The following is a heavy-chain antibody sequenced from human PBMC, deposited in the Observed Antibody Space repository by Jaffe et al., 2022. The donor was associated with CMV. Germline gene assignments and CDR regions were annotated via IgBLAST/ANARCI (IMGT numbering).Heavy chain of an antibody. D-gene: IGHD1-1*01. CDR3: ARSTPSRADYMDV. Sequence: QVQLQESGPGLVKPSETLSLTCTVSGGSISSYYWSWIRQPPGKGLEWIGYIYYSGSTNYNPSLKSRVTISVDTSKNQFSLKLSSVTAADTAVYYCARSTPSRADYMDVWGKGTTVTVSS. CDR2: IYYSGST. V-gene: IGHV4-59*08. J-gene: IGHJ6*03. CDR1: GGSISSYY.